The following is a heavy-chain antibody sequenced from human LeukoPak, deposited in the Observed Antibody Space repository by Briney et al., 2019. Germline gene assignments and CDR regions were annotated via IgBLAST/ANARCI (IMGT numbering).Heavy chain of an antibody. D-gene: IGHD4-17*01. J-gene: IGHJ4*02. CDR3: ARDSYGEGIDY. V-gene: IGHV3-53*01. CDR1: GFIVSSNY. CDR2: IYSGGST. Sequence: GGSLRLSCAASGFIVSSNYMSWVRQAPGKGLEWVSVIYSGGSTYYADSVKGRFIISRDNAKNTLYLQMNSLRAEDTAVYYCARDSYGEGIDYWGQGTLVTVSS.